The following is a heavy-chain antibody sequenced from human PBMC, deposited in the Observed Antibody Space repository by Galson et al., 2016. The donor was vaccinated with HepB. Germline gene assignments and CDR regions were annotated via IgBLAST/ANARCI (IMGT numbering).Heavy chain of an antibody. CDR3: ARGSVVVTAI. CDR2: ISAYYGNT. V-gene: IGHV1-18*01. CDR1: GYTFDNYG. Sequence: SVKVSCKASGYTFDNYGITWVRQAPGQGLEWMGWISAYYGNTIYAQKLQGRVTMTTDTSTSTAYMELRSLRSDDTAVYYCARGSVVVTAIWGQGTLVTVSS. D-gene: IGHD2-21*02. J-gene: IGHJ4*02.